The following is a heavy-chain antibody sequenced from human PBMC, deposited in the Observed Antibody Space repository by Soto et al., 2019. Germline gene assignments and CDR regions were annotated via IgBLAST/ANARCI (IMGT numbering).Heavy chain of an antibody. V-gene: IGHV3-30*02. CDR3: AREGAVAGSQDF. J-gene: IGHJ4*02. CDR2: IWYDGSKK. D-gene: IGHD6-19*01. CDR1: GFIFSDYG. Sequence: PGGSLRLSCAASGFIFSDYGIHWVRQAPGKGLEWVALIWYDGSKKYYADSVKGRFTVSRDNINSTLYLEMNSLRVEDSAVYYCAREGAVAGSQDFWGQGT.